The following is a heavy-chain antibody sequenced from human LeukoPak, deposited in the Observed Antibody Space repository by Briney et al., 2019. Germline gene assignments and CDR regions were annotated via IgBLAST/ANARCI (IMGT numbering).Heavy chain of an antibody. J-gene: IGHJ4*02. CDR2: IKTKTDGGTT. CDR3: ANIFGGNSHRSDY. Sequence: TGGSLRLSCAASGFTFSSAWMSWVRQAPGQGLEWLGRIKTKTDGGTTDYAAPVKGRFTISRDDSKDTLYIQMNSLKSDDTAVYYCANIFGGNSHRSDYWGQGTLVTVSS. CDR1: GFTFSSAW. V-gene: IGHV3-15*01. D-gene: IGHD4-23*01.